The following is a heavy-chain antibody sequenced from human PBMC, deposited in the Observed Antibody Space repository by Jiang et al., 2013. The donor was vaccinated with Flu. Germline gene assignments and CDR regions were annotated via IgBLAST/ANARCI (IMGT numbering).Heavy chain of an antibody. CDR3: ARAINWSDHYFDL. J-gene: IGHJ4*02. CDR2: FYTSGST. V-gene: IGHV4-4*07. D-gene: IGHD1-20*01. CDR1: GGSISDNY. Sequence: SGPGLVKPSETLSLTCSVSGGSISDNYWSWIRQPAGKGLEWIGRFYTSGSTDYNPSLKSRVTMSADTSKNQFSLKVTSVTAADTAVYYCARAINWSDHYFDLWGQGTLVKVSS.